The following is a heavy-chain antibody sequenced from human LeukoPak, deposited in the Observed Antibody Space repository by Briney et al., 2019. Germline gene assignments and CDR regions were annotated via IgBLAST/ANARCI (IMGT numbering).Heavy chain of an antibody. Sequence: SETLSPTCTVSGGSISSYYWSWIRQPPGKGLEWIGYIYYSGSTNYNPSLKSRVTISVDTSKNQFSLKLSSVTAADTAVYYCARGRSGWYWFDPWGQGTLVTVSS. CDR1: GGSISSYY. V-gene: IGHV4-59*01. CDR3: ARGRSGWYWFDP. D-gene: IGHD6-19*01. J-gene: IGHJ5*02. CDR2: IYYSGST.